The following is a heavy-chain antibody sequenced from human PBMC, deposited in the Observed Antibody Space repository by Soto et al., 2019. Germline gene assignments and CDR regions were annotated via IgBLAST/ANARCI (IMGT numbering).Heavy chain of an antibody. CDR1: GFTFSNDW. Sequence: EVQLVESGGGLVQPGGSLRLSCEASGFTFSNDWMTWVRQAPGKGLEWVANIKKDGSKKSYLDSVWGRFTISRDNAKNRRYQEMNSLGAEDTALYYCARVVSSGNSNSYFDAFDIWGQGTMVTVSS. V-gene: IGHV3-7*05. CDR3: ARVVSSGNSNSYFDAFDI. CDR2: IKKDGSKK. J-gene: IGHJ3*02. D-gene: IGHD3-10*01.